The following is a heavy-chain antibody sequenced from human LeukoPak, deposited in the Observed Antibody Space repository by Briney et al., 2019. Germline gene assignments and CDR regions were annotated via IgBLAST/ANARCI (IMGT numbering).Heavy chain of an antibody. Sequence: SETLSLTCTVSGGSISSYYWSWIRQPAGKGLEWIGRIYTSGSTNYNPSLKSRVTMSVDTSKNQFSLKLSSVTAADTAVCYCARDYYDSSGYYADYWGQGTLVTVSS. CDR3: ARDYYDSSGYYADY. D-gene: IGHD3-22*01. CDR1: GGSISSYY. CDR2: IYTSGST. V-gene: IGHV4-4*07. J-gene: IGHJ4*02.